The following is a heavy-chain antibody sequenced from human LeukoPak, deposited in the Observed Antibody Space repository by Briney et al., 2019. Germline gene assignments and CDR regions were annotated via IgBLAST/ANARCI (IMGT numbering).Heavy chain of an antibody. Sequence: GGSLRLSCAASGFTFATYAMSWVRQAPGKGLECVSSISGSAGTTSYADSVKGRFTISRDNAKNTLYLQMNSLRAEDTAVYYCARDTDTVTTILDYWGQGTLVTVSS. CDR3: ARDTDTVTTILDY. CDR2: ISGSAGTT. V-gene: IGHV3-23*01. CDR1: GFTFATYA. J-gene: IGHJ4*02. D-gene: IGHD4-17*01.